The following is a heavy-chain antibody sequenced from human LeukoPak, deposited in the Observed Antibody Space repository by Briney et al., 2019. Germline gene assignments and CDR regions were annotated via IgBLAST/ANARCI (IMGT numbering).Heavy chain of an antibody. D-gene: IGHD3-22*01. CDR2: ISGSGGST. Sequence: PGGSLRLSCAASGFTFSSYAMSWVRQAPGKGLEWVSAISGSGGSTYYADSVKGRFTISRDNSKNTLYLQMNSLRAEDTAVYYCAKDHWYYYDSSGYSKLYHIDSWGQGTLVTVSS. V-gene: IGHV3-23*01. CDR3: AKDHWYYYDSSGYSKLYHIDS. CDR1: GFTFSSYA. J-gene: IGHJ4*02.